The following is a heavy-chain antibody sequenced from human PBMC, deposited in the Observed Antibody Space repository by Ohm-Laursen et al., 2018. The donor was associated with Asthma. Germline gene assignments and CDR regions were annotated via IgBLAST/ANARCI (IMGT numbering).Heavy chain of an antibody. CDR1: GFTFRSYA. Sequence: SLRLSCAAFGFTFRSYAMHWVRQAPGKGLEWVAVGGSYYDGGLKYYADSVNGRFTVSRDDSKNTLYLQMNSLRPDDTAVYYCATNLPYEAENYWGQGTLVTVSS. CDR3: ATNLPYEAENY. V-gene: IGHV3-30-3*01. CDR2: GGSYYDGGLK. J-gene: IGHJ4*02. D-gene: IGHD3-16*01.